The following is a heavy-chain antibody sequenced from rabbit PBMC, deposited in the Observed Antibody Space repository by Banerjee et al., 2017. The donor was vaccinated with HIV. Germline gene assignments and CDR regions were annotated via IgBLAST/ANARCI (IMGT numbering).Heavy chain of an antibody. J-gene: IGHJ4*01. CDR3: ARGYDDYGLYFDL. Sequence: QEQLEESGGDLVKPEGSLTLTCTASGFDFSSTYYMCWVRQAPGKGLELIACIYTGNGNTYYASWANGRFTITKTSSTTVTLQMTSLTVADTATYFCARGYDDYGLYFDLWGQGTLVTVS. CDR1: GFDFSSTYY. D-gene: IGHD2-1*01. V-gene: IGHV1S45*01. CDR2: IYTGNGNT.